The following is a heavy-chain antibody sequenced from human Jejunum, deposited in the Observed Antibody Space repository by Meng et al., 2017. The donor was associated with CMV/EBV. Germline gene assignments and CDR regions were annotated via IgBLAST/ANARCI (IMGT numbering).Heavy chain of an antibody. D-gene: IGHD1-1*01. V-gene: IGHV3-7*01. Sequence: LTISCAASGFAFSGYWMDWVRQIPGKGLEWVANIKYDGREKYFVDSVEGRFTISRDNSRNTLYLHMNSLRAEDTAVYYCTRQLDYWGQGTLVTVSS. CDR1: GFAFSGYW. CDR3: TRQLDY. CDR2: IKYDGREK. J-gene: IGHJ4*02.